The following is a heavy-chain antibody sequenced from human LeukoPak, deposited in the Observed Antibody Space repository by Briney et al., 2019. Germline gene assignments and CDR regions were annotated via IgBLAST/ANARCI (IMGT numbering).Heavy chain of an antibody. V-gene: IGHV1-18*01. CDR1: GYTFTSYG. CDR3: ARDKDPLGITFGGVIVRMGY. D-gene: IGHD3-16*02. J-gene: IGHJ4*02. CDR2: ISAYNGNT. Sequence: ASVKVSCKASGYTFTSYGISWVRQAPGQGLEWMGWISAYNGNTNYAQKLQGRVTMTTDTSTSTAYMELRSLRSDDTAVYCCARDKDPLGITFGGVIVRMGYWGQGTLVTVSS.